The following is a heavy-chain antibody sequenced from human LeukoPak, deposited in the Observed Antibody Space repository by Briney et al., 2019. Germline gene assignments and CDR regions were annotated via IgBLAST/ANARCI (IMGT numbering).Heavy chain of an antibody. D-gene: IGHD3-3*01. CDR2: ISSSSSTI. CDR3: ARDSGMYYDFWSGYSAVDY. Sequence: GGSLRLYCAASGFTFSSYSMNWVRQAPGKGLEWVSYISSSSSTIYYADSVKGRFTISRDNAKNSLYLQMNSLRAEDTAVYYCARDSGMYYDFWSGYSAVDYWGQGTLVTVSS. CDR1: GFTFSSYS. J-gene: IGHJ4*02. V-gene: IGHV3-48*01.